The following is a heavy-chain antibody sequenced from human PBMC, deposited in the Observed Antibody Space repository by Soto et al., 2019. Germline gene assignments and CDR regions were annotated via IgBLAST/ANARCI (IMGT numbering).Heavy chain of an antibody. CDR3: ARGHQTVGAIHGVFDT. Sequence: VQLLESGGGLVQPGGSLKLSCAASGFTFSNFAMNWVRQAPGKGPEWVSLINGGGTSTYYADSVKGRFTVSRDNYINTVCLQMSSLGGEDTDVYFCARGHQTVGAIHGVFDTWGQGTLVTVSS. J-gene: IGHJ4*02. CDR1: GFTFSNFA. V-gene: IGHV3-23*03. CDR2: INGGGTST. D-gene: IGHD1-26*01.